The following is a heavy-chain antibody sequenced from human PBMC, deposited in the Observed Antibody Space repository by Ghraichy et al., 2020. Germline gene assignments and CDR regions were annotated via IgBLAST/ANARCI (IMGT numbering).Heavy chain of an antibody. J-gene: IGHJ4*02. CDR1: GGSILSNNW. D-gene: IGHD1-1*01. V-gene: IGHV4-4*02. Sequence: SETLSLTCSVSGGSILSNNWWAWVRQSPVHGLEWIGEVYHSGRTNYNPSLKSRVTVSRANSPNPFSLSLTSVTASDTAVYYCAREIDQLRYLDSWGPGTLVIVSS. CDR2: VYHSGRT. CDR3: AREIDQLRYLDS.